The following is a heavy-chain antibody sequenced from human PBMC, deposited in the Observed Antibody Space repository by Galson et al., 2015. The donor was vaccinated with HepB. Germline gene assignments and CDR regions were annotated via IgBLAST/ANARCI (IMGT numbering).Heavy chain of an antibody. CDR2: IRRGGETS. J-gene: IGHJ4*02. Sequence: SLRLSCAACGFTFTSYGMSWVRQAPGKGLECVSAIRRGGETSDYADSGKGWFTVSRDSSTNTLYLQMNGLRADDTAIYYCVRGTTAPDYWGQGTLVTVSS. CDR1: GFTFTSYG. D-gene: IGHD2/OR15-2a*01. V-gene: IGHV3-23*01. CDR3: VRGTTAPDY.